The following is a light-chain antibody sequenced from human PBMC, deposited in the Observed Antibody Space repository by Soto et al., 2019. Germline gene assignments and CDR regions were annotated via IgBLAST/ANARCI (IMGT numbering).Light chain of an antibody. V-gene: IGLV1-47*02. J-gene: IGLJ1*01. CDR3: AAWDDSLSGSV. CDR1: SSNIGSNY. Sequence: QSVLTQPPSASGTPGQRVTISCSGSSSNIGSNYVYWYQQLPGTAPKLLIYGNYQRPSGVPDRFSGSKSGTSATLAISGLRSEDEAEYFCAAWDDSLSGSVFGTGTRSPS. CDR2: GNY.